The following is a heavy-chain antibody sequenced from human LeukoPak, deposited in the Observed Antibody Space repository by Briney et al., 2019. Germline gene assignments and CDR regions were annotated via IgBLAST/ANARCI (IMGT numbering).Heavy chain of an antibody. D-gene: IGHD2-15*01. J-gene: IGHJ4*02. CDR2: IYYSGST. CDR3: ARDPSTRCCSGGSCRAGPYFDY. CDR1: GGSISSGGYY. V-gene: IGHV4-31*03. Sequence: SETLSLTCTVSGGSISSGGYYWSWIRQHPGKGLEWIGYIYYSGSTYYNPSLKSRVTISVDTSKNQFSLKLSSVTAADTAVYYCARDPSTRCCSGGSCRAGPYFDYWGQGTLVTVSS.